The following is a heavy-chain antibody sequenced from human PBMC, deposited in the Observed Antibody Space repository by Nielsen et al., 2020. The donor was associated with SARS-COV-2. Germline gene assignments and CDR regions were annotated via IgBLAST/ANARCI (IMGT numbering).Heavy chain of an antibody. CDR3: ARHAGGRRYFDY. D-gene: IGHD2-15*01. Sequence: SETLSLTCAVSGGSINSNNWWSWVRQPPGKGLEWIGEIYHRGSTNYSPSLKTRVTISVDKSKNQFSLELRSVTAADTAVYYCARHAGGRRYFDYWGQGTLVTVSS. V-gene: IGHV4-4*02. J-gene: IGHJ4*02. CDR1: GGSINSNNW. CDR2: IYHRGST.